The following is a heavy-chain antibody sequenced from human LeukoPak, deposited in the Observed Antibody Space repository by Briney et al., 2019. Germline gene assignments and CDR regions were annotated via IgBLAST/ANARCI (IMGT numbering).Heavy chain of an antibody. CDR2: IKSDGSST. CDR3: ARDLGQYYDTSDNWFDP. J-gene: IGHJ5*02. CDR1: GFTLSSYW. Sequence: GGSLRLSCAASGFTLSSYWMHWVRQAPGKGLVWVSRIKSDGSSTSYADSVKGRFTISRDNAKNTLNLQMNSLRAEDTAVYYCARDLGQYYDTSDNWFDPWGQGTLVTVSS. D-gene: IGHD3-22*01. V-gene: IGHV3-74*01.